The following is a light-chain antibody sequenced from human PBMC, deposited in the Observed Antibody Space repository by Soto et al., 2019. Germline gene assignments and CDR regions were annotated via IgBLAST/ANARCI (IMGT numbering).Light chain of an antibody. CDR3: QQYNSWWT. Sequence: DIQMTQSPSTLSASVGDRVTITCRASQSISSWLAWYQQKPGKAPKLLIYKASSLESGVPSRFSGSGSGTEFTLTISSLHPDDFATYCRQQYNSWWTFGQGTKLEIK. CDR1: QSISSW. V-gene: IGKV1-5*03. J-gene: IGKJ2*02. CDR2: KAS.